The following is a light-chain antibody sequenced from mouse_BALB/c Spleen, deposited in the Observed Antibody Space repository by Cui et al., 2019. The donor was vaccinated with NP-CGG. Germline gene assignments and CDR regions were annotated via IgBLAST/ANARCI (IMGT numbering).Light chain of an antibody. CDR1: TGAVTTTNN. CDR3: ALWYSNHWV. CDR2: GTN. J-gene: IGLJ1*01. Sequence: QAVVTQESALTTSPGEIVTLTCRSSTGAVTTTNNANWVQEKTDHLFTGLMGGTNNRAPGVPARFSGSLIGDKAALTITGAQTEGEAIYFCALWYSNHWVFGGGTKLTVL. V-gene: IGLV1*01.